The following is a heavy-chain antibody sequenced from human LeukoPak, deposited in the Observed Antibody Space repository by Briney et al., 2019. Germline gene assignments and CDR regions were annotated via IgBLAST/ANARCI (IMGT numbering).Heavy chain of an antibody. CDR3: ARDGRDCSSTSCYRGPYYYYYMDV. J-gene: IGHJ6*03. V-gene: IGHV4-4*08. D-gene: IGHD2-2*02. CDR1: GGSISSYY. CDR2: IYTSGST. Sequence: PSETLSLTCTVSGGSISSYYWSWIRQPPGKGLEWIGRIYTSGSTNYNPSLKSRVTISVDTSKNQFSLKLSSVTAADTAVYYCARDGRDCSSTSCYRGPYYYYYMDVWGKGTTVTVSS.